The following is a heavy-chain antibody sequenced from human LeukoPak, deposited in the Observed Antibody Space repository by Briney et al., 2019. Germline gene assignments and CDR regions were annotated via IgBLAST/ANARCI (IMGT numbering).Heavy chain of an antibody. CDR1: GFTFSTYW. J-gene: IGHJ6*02. Sequence: PGGSLRLSCSASGFTFSTYWMSWVRQAPGKGLEWVANMRRDGNEIYYLDSVRGRFTISRDNAKNSLYLQMNSLRAEDTAVYYCARGGKNFWSGMDYDYYYGMDVWGQGTTVTVSS. D-gene: IGHD3-3*01. V-gene: IGHV3-7*01. CDR3: ARGGKNFWSGMDYDYYYGMDV. CDR2: MRRDGNEI.